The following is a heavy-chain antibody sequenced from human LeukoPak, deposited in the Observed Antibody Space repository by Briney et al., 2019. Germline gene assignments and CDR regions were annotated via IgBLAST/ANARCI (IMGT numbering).Heavy chain of an antibody. J-gene: IGHJ1*01. CDR2: INHSGST. V-gene: IGHV4-34*01. CDR1: GGSFSGYY. Sequence: SETLSLTXAVYGGSFSGYYWSWIRQPPGKGMEWIGEINHSGSTNYNPSLKSRVTISVDTSKNQFSLKLSSVTAADTAVYYCARGYCSSTSCYSLGYFQHWGQGTLVTVSS. D-gene: IGHD2-2*01. CDR3: ARGYCSSTSCYSLGYFQH.